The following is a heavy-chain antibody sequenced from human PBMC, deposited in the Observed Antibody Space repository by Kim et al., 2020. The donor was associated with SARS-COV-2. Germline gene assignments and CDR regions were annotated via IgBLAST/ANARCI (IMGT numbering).Heavy chain of an antibody. D-gene: IGHD6-19*01. Sequence: ASVKVSCKASGYTFTGYYMHWVRQAPGQGLEWMGRINPNSGGTNYAQKFQGRVTMTRDTSISTAYMELSRLRSDDTAVYYCARVYKAGSRSGWSPGAFDIWGQGTMVTVSS. J-gene: IGHJ3*02. CDR3: ARVYKAGSRSGWSPGAFDI. CDR1: GYTFTGYY. V-gene: IGHV1-2*06. CDR2: INPNSGGT.